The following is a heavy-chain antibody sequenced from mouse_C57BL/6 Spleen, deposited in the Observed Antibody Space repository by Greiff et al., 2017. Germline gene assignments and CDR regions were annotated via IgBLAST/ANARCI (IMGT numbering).Heavy chain of an antibody. CDR1: GFTFSSYA. J-gene: IGHJ4*01. D-gene: IGHD2-4*01. Sequence: EVKLVEPGGGLVKPGGSLKLSCAASGFTFSSYAMSWVRQTPEKRLEWVATIRDGGSYTYYPDNVKGRFTISRDNAKNNLYLQMIHLKSEDTAMYYCAREGYDYYPSYAMDYWGQGTSVTVSS. CDR3: AREGYDYYPSYAMDY. V-gene: IGHV5-4*01. CDR2: IRDGGSYT.